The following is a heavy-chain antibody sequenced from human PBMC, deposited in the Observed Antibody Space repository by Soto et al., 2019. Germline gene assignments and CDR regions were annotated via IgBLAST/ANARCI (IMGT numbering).Heavy chain of an antibody. J-gene: IGHJ4*02. V-gene: IGHV3-74*01. D-gene: IGHD6-19*01. CDR1: GFTFSNFW. Sequence: EVQLVESGEILVQPGGSLRLSCAASGFTFSNFWMHWVRQAPGKGLVWVSRINSDGSRTTYADSVKGRFTISRDNAKNTLYLQMNSLRAEDTAVYYGARDTPGIPVAGTFDCRGQGTLVTVSS. CDR3: ARDTPGIPVAGTFDC. CDR2: INSDGSRT.